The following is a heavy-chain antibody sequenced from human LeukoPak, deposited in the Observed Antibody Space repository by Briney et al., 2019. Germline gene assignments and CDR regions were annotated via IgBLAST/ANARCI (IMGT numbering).Heavy chain of an antibody. D-gene: IGHD3-10*01. Sequence: GASVKVSCKASGYTFTGYHMHWVRQAPGQGLEWMGRINPNSGDTNYAQKFQGRVTMTRDTSISTAYMELNSLSSEDTAVYYCARVPLDDASRHYYPHWGQGTLVTVSS. CDR3: ARVPLDDASRHYYPH. J-gene: IGHJ1*01. CDR2: INPNSGDT. V-gene: IGHV1-2*06. CDR1: GYTFTGYH.